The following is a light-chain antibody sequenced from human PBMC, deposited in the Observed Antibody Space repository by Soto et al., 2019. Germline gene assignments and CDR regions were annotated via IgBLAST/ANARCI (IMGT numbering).Light chain of an antibody. CDR1: QSVSIW. CDR3: QQVNVYPST. Sequence: DIQMTQSPSTLSASEGDRVTISCRASQSVSIWLAWYQQKPGRAPKLLIYKSSILESGVPSRFSGSGSGTEFTLTISSLQPDDFATYYCQQVNVYPSTFGGGTKVDI. V-gene: IGKV1-5*03. CDR2: KSS. J-gene: IGKJ4*01.